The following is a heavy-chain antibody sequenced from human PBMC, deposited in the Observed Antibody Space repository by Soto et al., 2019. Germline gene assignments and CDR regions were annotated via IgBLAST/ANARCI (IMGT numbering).Heavy chain of an antibody. Sequence: ETLSLTCNVSGCSVDGGNSQWTWIRQSPGKGLEWIGNIHFSGTTNNNPSLKSRLTMSVDTTGNQFSLKLASVTAADTAVYYCAREVPAASLDYWGLGMLVTVSS. CDR1: GCSVDGGNSQ. CDR3: AREVPAASLDY. J-gene: IGHJ4*02. D-gene: IGHD6-25*01. V-gene: IGHV4-61*01. CDR2: IHFSGTT.